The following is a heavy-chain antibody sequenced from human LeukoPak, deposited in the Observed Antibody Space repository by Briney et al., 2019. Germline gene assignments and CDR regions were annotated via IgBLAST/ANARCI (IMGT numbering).Heavy chain of an antibody. V-gene: IGHV1-58*02. D-gene: IGHD3-3*01. CDR1: GFTFTSSA. CDR2: IVVGSGNT. J-gene: IGHJ5*02. CDR3: ARGTPPDFWSGYRYWFDP. Sequence: GASVKVSCKASGFTFTSSAMQWVRQARGQRLEWIGWIVVGSGNTNYAQKFQERVTITRDMSTSTAYMELSSLRSEDTAVYYCARGTPPDFWSGYRYWFDPWGQGTLVTVSS.